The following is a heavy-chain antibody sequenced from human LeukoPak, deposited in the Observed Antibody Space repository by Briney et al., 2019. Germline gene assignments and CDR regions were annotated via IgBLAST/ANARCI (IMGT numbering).Heavy chain of an antibody. Sequence: PGGSLRLSCAASGFTFSSYWMHWVRQAPGKGLVWVSRIKSDGSTKSYADSVKGRVTISRDNAKNTLYLQMNSLRAEDTAVYYCARGDNYGSGISVRRNSFTSLLDNWGHGTLVTVSS. V-gene: IGHV3-74*01. D-gene: IGHD3-10*01. CDR3: ARGDNYGSGISVRRNSFTSLLDN. CDR2: IKSDGSTK. J-gene: IGHJ4*01. CDR1: GFTFSSYW.